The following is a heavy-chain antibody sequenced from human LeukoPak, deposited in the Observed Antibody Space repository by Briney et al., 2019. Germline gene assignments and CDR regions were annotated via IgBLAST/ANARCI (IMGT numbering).Heavy chain of an antibody. CDR3: ARDRRGYFDY. Sequence: ASVKVSCKXSGYTFTGYYMHWVRQTPGQGLEWMGRINPNSGGTNYAQKFQGRVTMTRDTSISTAYMELSRLRSDDTAVYYCARDRRGYFDYWGQGTLVTVSS. CDR2: INPNSGGT. V-gene: IGHV1-2*06. CDR1: GYTFTGYY. J-gene: IGHJ4*02.